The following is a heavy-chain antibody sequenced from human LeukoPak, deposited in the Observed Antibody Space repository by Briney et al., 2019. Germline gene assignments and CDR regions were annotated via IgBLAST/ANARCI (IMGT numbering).Heavy chain of an antibody. CDR3: AKDHFSDVRGLLGFDY. V-gene: IGHV3-21*01. Sequence: KPGGSLRLSCAASGFTFSSYSMNWVRQAPGKGLEWVSSISSSSSYIYYADSVKGRFTISRDNAKNSLYLQMNSLRAEDTAVYYCAKDHFSDVRGLLGFDYWGQGTLVTVSS. CDR1: GFTFSSYS. CDR2: ISSSSSYI. D-gene: IGHD3-10*01. J-gene: IGHJ4*02.